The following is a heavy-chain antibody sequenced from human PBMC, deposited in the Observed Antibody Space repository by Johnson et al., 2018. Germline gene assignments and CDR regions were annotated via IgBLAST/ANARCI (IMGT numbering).Heavy chain of an antibody. V-gene: IGHV3-15*07. D-gene: IGHD3-9*01. CDR2: IYSKTDGGTT. CDR3: TTYYDILTGYPRGAFDI. CDR1: DFTFTHAW. Sequence: VQLVQSGGGVVQPGRSLRLSCAASDFTFTHAWMNWVRQAPGKGLEWVARIYSKTDGGTTDYAAPVKGRFSISRDDSKTTLYLQMNSLKTGDTAVYYCTTYYDILTGYPRGAFDIWGQGTMVTVSS. J-gene: IGHJ3*02.